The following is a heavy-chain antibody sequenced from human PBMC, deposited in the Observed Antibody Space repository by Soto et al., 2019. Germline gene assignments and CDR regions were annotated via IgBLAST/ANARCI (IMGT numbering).Heavy chain of an antibody. CDR3: AREGASGSHLLGGIDY. CDR1: GFTFGDYY. CDR2: IGDNGGAM. Sequence: QVLLEESGGGLVKPGGSLRLSCAASGFTFGDYYMIWIRQAPGQGLDWVAYIGDNGGAMYYEDSVKGRFTISRDNAKNSLYLEMNSLRVEDTAVYYCAREGASGSHLLGGIDYXXXXILVTVSS. D-gene: IGHD3-10*01. J-gene: IGHJ4*01. V-gene: IGHV3-11*01.